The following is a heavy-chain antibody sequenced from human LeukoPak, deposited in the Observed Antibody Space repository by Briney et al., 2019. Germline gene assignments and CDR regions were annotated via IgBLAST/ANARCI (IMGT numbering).Heavy chain of an antibody. Sequence: SENLSFTSSVYGVTISGHYWSWIRQPPGQGLECIGYTNYGGSTSDNPSLNSRVTISVDTSKNQCSLRLSSVTAADAAVYYWASSTGSNPATLGSWGQGTLVTVSS. CDR1: GVTISGHY. J-gene: IGHJ5*01. CDR3: ASSTGSNPATLGS. CDR2: TNYGGST. D-gene: IGHD4-11*01. V-gene: IGHV4-59*11.